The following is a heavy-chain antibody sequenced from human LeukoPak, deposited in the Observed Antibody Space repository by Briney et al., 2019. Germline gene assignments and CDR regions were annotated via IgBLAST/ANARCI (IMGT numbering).Heavy chain of an antibody. CDR3: ARQRDTAMAY. CDR1: GFTFSSYG. Sequence: GGSLRLSCAASGFTFSSYGMTWVRQAPGKGLEWVSYISSSSSTIYYADSVKGRFTISRDNAKNSLYLQLNSLRAEDTAVYYCARQRDTAMAYWGQGTLVTVSS. J-gene: IGHJ4*02. CDR2: ISSSSSTI. D-gene: IGHD5-18*01. V-gene: IGHV3-48*01.